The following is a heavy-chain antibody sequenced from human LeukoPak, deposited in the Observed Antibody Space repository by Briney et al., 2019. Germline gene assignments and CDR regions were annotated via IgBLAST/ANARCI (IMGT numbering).Heavy chain of an antibody. D-gene: IGHD6-19*01. CDR2: IYPGDSDT. Sequence: SGESLKISCKGSGYSFTSYWIGWVRRMPGKGLEWLGIIYPGDSDTRYSPSFQGQVTISADKSISTAYLQWSSLKASDTALYYCARQGGIAVAGNYFDYWGQGTLVTVSS. J-gene: IGHJ4*02. CDR3: ARQGGIAVAGNYFDY. V-gene: IGHV5-51*01. CDR1: GYSFTSYW.